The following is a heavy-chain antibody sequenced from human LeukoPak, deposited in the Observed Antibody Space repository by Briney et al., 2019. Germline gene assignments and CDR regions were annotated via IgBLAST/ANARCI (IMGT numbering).Heavy chain of an antibody. J-gene: IGHJ6*03. D-gene: IGHD1-1*01. V-gene: IGHV1-18*01. CDR3: ARVSQLEPDYYYYYYMDV. CDR2: ISAYNGNT. CDR1: GYAFTSYG. Sequence: ASVKVSCKASGYAFTSYGISWVRQAPGQGLEWMGWISAYNGNTNYAQKLQGRVTMTTDTSTSTAYMELRSLRSDDTAVYYCARVSQLEPDYYYYYYMDVWGKGTTVTVSS.